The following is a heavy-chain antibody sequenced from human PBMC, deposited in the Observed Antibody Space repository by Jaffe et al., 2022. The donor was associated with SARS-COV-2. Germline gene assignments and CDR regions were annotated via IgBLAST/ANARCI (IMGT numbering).Heavy chain of an antibody. D-gene: IGHD3-22*01. CDR1: GGSFSGYY. Sequence: QVQLQQWGAGLLKPSETLSLTCAVYGGSFSGYYWSWIRQPPGKGLEWIGEINHSGSTNYNPSLKSRVTISVDTSKNQFSLKLSSVTAADTAVYYCARAKAEYYDSSGLNWFDPWGQGTLVTVSS. J-gene: IGHJ5*02. CDR2: INHSGST. V-gene: IGHV4-34*01. CDR3: ARAKAEYYDSSGLNWFDP.